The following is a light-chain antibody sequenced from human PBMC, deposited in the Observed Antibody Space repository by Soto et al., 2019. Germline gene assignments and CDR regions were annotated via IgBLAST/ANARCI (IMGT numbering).Light chain of an antibody. J-gene: IGKJ1*01. CDR1: QSVSTY. CDR2: DAS. V-gene: IGKV3-11*01. Sequence: EIVLTQSPATLSLSPGERATLSRRASQSVSTYLAWYQQKPGQAPRLLIYDASKRATGIPARFSGGGSGTDFTLTISSLEPEDFAVYYCLQHNNYPWTFGQGTRVEIK. CDR3: LQHNNYPWT.